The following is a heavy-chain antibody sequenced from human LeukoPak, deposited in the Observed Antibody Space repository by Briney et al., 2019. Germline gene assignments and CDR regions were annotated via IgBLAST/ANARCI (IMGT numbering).Heavy chain of an antibody. J-gene: IGHJ4*02. CDR2: IYSGGST. Sequence: GGSLRLSCAASGFTVSSNYMSWVRQAPGKGLEWVSVIYSGGSTYYTDSVKGRFTISRDNSKNTLYLQMNSLRAEDTAVYYCARGESVRSHPSPVGGGSLGHWGQGTLVTVSS. V-gene: IGHV3-66*01. CDR1: GFTVSSNY. D-gene: IGHD3-10*01. CDR3: ARGESVRSHPSPVGGGSLGH.